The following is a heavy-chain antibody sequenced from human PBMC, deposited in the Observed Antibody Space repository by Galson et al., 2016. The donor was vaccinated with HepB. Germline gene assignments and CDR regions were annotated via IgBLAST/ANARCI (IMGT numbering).Heavy chain of an antibody. D-gene: IGHD6-13*01. CDR2: IWSDGSNK. CDR1: GFTFSSYG. V-gene: IGHV3-33*01. CDR3: TREMGVAAPAVFDY. J-gene: IGHJ4*02. Sequence: SLRLSCAASGFTFSSYGMHWVRQAPGKGLEWVALIWSDGSNKYYEDSVKGRLTISRDSSKNTLSLQINSLRAEDPAVYYCTREMGVAAPAVFDYWGQGTLVTVSS.